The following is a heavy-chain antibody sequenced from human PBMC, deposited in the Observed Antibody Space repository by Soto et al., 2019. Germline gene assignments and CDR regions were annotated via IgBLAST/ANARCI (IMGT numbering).Heavy chain of an antibody. CDR2: ISYDGSKK. CDR1: GFTFSSYA. CDR3: ARDPGSYLDY. D-gene: IGHD3-10*01. V-gene: IGHV3-30-3*01. Sequence: QVQLVESGGGVVQPGRSLRLSCAASGFTFSSYAMHWVRQAPGKGLEWVAVISYDGSKKYYADSVKGRFTISRDNSKNTLYLQMNSLRAEDTAVYHCARDPGSYLDYWGQGTLVTVSS. J-gene: IGHJ4*02.